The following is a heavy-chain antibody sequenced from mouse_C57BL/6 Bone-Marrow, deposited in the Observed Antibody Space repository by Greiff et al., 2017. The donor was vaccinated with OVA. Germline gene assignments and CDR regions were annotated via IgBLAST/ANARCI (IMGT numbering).Heavy chain of an antibody. D-gene: IGHD1-1*01. J-gene: IGHJ1*03. CDR3: ARDPYGSSYWYFDV. Sequence: EVKVEESGGGLVKPGGSLKLSCAASGFTFSSYAMSWVRQTPEKRLEWVATISDGGSYTYYPDNVKGRFTISRDNAKNNLYLQMSHLKSEDTAMYYCARDPYGSSYWYFDVWGTGTTVTVSS. V-gene: IGHV5-4*01. CDR2: ISDGGSYT. CDR1: GFTFSSYA.